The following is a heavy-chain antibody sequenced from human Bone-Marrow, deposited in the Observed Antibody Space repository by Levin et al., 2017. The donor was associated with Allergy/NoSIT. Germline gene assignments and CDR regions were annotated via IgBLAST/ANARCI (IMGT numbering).Heavy chain of an antibody. J-gene: IGHJ4*02. D-gene: IGHD1-1*01. CDR2: MNPDGIDK. CDR3: ARHDNWNFGY. V-gene: IGHV3-7*01. Sequence: GGSLRLSCVASGFTFSASWMTWFRQAPGRGLDWVANMNPDGIDKSYGDSLEGRFTLSRDNAKSSLYRQMRSLTVEDTAVYYCARHDNWNFGYWGQGTLVSVSS. CDR1: GFTFSASW.